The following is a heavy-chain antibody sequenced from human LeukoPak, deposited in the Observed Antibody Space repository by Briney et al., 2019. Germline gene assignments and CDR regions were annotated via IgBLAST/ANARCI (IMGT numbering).Heavy chain of an antibody. Sequence: GGSLRLSCAGSGFTFYNYAMSWVRQAPGKGLEWVSGIGGGGVSTYYADSVKGRFTISRDNAKNTLYLQMNSLRAEDTAVYYCTRGLQGIDYWGQGTLVTVSS. J-gene: IGHJ4*02. CDR3: TRGLQGIDY. D-gene: IGHD4-11*01. CDR2: IGGGGVST. V-gene: IGHV3-23*01. CDR1: GFTFYNYA.